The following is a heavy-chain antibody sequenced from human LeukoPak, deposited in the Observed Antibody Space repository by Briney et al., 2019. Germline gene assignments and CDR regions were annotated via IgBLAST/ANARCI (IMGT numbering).Heavy chain of an antibody. CDR3: ARGLLGGAVAGTSDY. J-gene: IGHJ4*02. V-gene: IGHV3-48*01. CDR1: GFTFSSYS. Sequence: GGSLRLSCAASGFTFSSYSMNWVRQAPGKGLEWVSYISSSSSTIYYADSVKGRFTISRDNAKNSLYLQMNSLGAEDTAVYYCARGLLGGAVAGTSDYWGQGTLVTVSS. D-gene: IGHD6-19*01. CDR2: ISSSSSTI.